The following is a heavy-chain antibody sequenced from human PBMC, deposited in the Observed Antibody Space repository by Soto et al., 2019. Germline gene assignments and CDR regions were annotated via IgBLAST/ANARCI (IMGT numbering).Heavy chain of an antibody. CDR3: ARGRTTYNYFDY. CDR1: GGSISSYY. Sequence: SETLSLTCTVSGGSISSYYWSWIRQPPGKGLEWIGYIYYSGSTNYNPSLKSRVTISVDTSKNQFSLKLSSVTAADTAVYYCARGRTTYNYFDYWGQGTLVTVSS. V-gene: IGHV4-59*01. D-gene: IGHD3-16*01. J-gene: IGHJ4*02. CDR2: IYYSGST.